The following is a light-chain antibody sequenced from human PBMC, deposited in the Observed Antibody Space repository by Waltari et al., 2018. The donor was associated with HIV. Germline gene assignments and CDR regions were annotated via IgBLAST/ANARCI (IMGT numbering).Light chain of an antibody. J-gene: IGKJ3*01. CDR1: RSVNRY. CDR2: DAS. CDR3: QQRTNWPRA. Sequence: EIVLTQSPATLSLSPGERATLSCRASRSVNRYLAWFQQKPGQAPRLLMYDASNRATGIPARFSGSGSGTDFTLNISRVESEDFAVYYCQQRTNWPRAFGPGTTVDIK. V-gene: IGKV3-11*01.